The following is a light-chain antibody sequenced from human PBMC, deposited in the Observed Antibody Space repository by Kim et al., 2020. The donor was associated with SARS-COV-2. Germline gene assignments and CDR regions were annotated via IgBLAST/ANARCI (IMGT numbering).Light chain of an antibody. Sequence: SYELTQPLSVSVALGQTARITCGGNNIGSKNVHWYQQKPGQAPVLVIYRDSNRPSGIPERFSGSNSVNTATLTISRAQAGDEADYYCQVWDSSVVFGGGTQLTVL. J-gene: IGLJ2*01. CDR3: QVWDSSVV. V-gene: IGLV3-9*01. CDR2: RDS. CDR1: NIGSKN.